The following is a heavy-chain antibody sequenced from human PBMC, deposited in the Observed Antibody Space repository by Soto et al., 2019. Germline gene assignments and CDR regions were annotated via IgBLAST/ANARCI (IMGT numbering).Heavy chain of an antibody. CDR1: GGSISSYY. V-gene: IGHV4-59*01. CDR2: IYYSGST. CDR3: ARETLDDLGYCSGGSCYNWFDP. Sequence: SETLSLTCTVSGGSISSYYWSWIRQPPGKGLEWIGYIYYSGSTNYNPSLKSRVTISVDTSKNQFSLKLSSVTAADTAVYYCARETLDDLGYCSGGSCYNWFDPWGQGTLVTVSS. J-gene: IGHJ5*02. D-gene: IGHD2-15*01.